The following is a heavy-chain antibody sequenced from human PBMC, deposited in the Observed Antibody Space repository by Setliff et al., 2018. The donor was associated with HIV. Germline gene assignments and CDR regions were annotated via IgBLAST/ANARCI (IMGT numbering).Heavy chain of an antibody. V-gene: IGHV1-3*03. CDR3: ARSPAAEGH. Sequence: ASVKVSCKASGYTFTSHAFHWVRQAPGQSLEWMGWINVGNGNTRYSREFEGRVTITRDTSASTVHLELTSLRSEDMAVYYCARSPAAEGHWGQGTLVTVSS. D-gene: IGHD6-13*01. CDR1: GYTFTSHA. CDR2: INVGNGNT. J-gene: IGHJ4*02.